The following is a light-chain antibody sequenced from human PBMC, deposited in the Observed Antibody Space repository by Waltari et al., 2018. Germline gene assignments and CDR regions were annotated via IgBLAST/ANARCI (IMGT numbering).Light chain of an antibody. CDR3: QQYGSSPLT. V-gene: IGKV3-20*01. J-gene: IGKJ4*01. CDR1: QSVNSNY. CDR2: GAS. Sequence: EIVMTQSPGTLSLSPGERATLSCRASQSVNSNYLAWYQQKPGQAPRLLIHGASSRATGIPDRFSGSGSGTDFTLTISRLEPEDFAVYYCQQYGSSPLTFGGGTKVEIK.